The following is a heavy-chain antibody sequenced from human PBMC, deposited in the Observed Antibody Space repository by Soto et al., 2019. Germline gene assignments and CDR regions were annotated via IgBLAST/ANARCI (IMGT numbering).Heavy chain of an antibody. Sequence: QVQLVQSGAEVKKPGSSVRVSCKASEGTFSSNAISWVRQAPGQGLEWMGAIIPTFGTANYAQNFQGRVTITADESTRTADMELSSLRFDDTAVYYCARDAPSTPSVYWGQGTLVTVSS. J-gene: IGHJ4*02. CDR3: ARDAPSTPSVY. CDR2: IIPTFGTA. V-gene: IGHV1-69*01. CDR1: EGTFSSNA.